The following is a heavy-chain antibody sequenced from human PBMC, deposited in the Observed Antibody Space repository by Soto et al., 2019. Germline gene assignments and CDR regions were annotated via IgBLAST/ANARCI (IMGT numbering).Heavy chain of an antibody. D-gene: IGHD3-16*02. CDR1: GGSFSGYY. Sequence: SETLSVTCAVYGGSFSGYYWSWIRQPPGKGLEWIGEINHSGSTNYNPSLKSRVTISVDTSKNQFSLKLSSVTAADTAVYYCARWVRRYTRFDPWAQRTRAPVSS. CDR3: ARWVRRYTRFDP. CDR2: INHSGST. J-gene: IGHJ5*02. V-gene: IGHV4-34*01.